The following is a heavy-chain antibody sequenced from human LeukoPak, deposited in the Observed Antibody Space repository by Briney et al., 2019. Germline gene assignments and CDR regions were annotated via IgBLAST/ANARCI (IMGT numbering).Heavy chain of an antibody. D-gene: IGHD5-24*01. J-gene: IGHJ4*02. V-gene: IGHV1-69*13. Sequence: SVTVSCKASGGTFSSYAISWVRQAPGQGPEWMGGIIPIFGTANYAQKFQGRVTITADESTSTAYMELSSLRSEDTAVYYCARGMATTDLKAIDYWGQGTLVTVSS. CDR3: ARGMATTDLKAIDY. CDR1: GGTFSSYA. CDR2: IIPIFGTA.